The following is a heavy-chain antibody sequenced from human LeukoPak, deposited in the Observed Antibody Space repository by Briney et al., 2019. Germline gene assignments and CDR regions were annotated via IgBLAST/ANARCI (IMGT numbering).Heavy chain of an antibody. CDR3: ARGVPTAMRSAYDC. CDR2: IKSDGTYT. J-gene: IGHJ3*01. CDR1: GFTLSSYW. V-gene: IGHV3-74*01. Sequence: GGSLRLSCAASGFTLSSYWMHWVRQGPGKGLVWVSSIKSDGTYTTYADSVKGRFTISRDNAKNTLYVQMNSLRAEDTAVYYCARGVPTAMRSAYDCWGQGTVVTVS. D-gene: IGHD5-18*01.